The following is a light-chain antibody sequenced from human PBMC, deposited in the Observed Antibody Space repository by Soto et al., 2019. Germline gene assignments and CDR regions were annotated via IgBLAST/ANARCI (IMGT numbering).Light chain of an antibody. J-gene: IGKJ4*01. CDR1: QSVSSNY. V-gene: IGKV3-20*01. Sequence: EIVLTQSPGTLSLSPGQRATLSCRASQSVSSNYLTWYQQKPGQAPRLLIYSTSTRATGIPDRFSGSGSGTDFTLTISRLEPEDSAVYYCQQYGSSPPLSFGGGTK. CDR2: STS. CDR3: QQYGSSPPLS.